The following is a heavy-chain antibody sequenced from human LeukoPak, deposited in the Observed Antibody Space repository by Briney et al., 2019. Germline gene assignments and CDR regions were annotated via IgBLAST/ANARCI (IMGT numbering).Heavy chain of an antibody. CDR3: ARVRSSGWRLDAFDI. Sequence: SETLSLTCTVSGGSISSYYWSWIRQPAGKGLEWIGRIYTSGNTNYNPSLKSRVTMSVDTSKNQFSLKLSSVTAADTAVYYCARVRSSGWRLDAFDIWGQGTMVTVSS. CDR1: GGSISSYY. D-gene: IGHD6-19*01. CDR2: IYTSGNT. J-gene: IGHJ3*02. V-gene: IGHV4-4*07.